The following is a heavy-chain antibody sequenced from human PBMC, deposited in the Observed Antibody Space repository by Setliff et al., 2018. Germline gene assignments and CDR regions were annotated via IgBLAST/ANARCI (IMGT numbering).Heavy chain of an antibody. CDR2: ISNGGGAV. CDR3: ARDQGSYGYRAFDS. V-gene: IGHV3-48*03. Sequence: PGGSLRLSCAASGFTVSSNYMSWVRQAPGKGLEWVSYISNGGGAVKYADSVKGRFTISRDNAKSSLYLQMNSLRAEDTAVYYCARDQGSYGYRAFDSWGQGALVTVSS. CDR1: GFTVSSNY. J-gene: IGHJ4*02. D-gene: IGHD3-16*01.